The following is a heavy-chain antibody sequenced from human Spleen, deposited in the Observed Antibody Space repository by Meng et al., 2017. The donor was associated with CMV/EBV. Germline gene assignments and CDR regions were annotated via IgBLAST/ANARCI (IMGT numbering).Heavy chain of an antibody. CDR1: GGSFSGYY. V-gene: IGHV4-34*01. CDR3: ARGTLQWLGYFDY. J-gene: IGHJ4*02. CDR2: INHSGST. Sequence: SETLSLTCAVYGGSFSGYYWSWIRQPPGKGLEWIGEINHSGSTNYNPSLKSRVTISVDTSKNQFSLKLSSVTAADTAVYYCARGTLQWLGYFDYWGQGTLVTVSS. D-gene: IGHD6-19*01.